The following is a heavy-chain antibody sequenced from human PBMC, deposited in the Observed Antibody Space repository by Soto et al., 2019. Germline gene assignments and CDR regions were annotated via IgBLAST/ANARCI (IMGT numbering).Heavy chain of an antibody. CDR1: GGSISNNDW. Sequence: SSETLSLTCTVSGGSISNNDWWSWVRQPPGKTLEWIGDIYHGGSTNYNPALKSRITISTDKSENQFSLRLTSATAADTAVYYCARARTDAEGFDYYYGMDVWGQGATVTVSS. V-gene: IGHV4-4*02. J-gene: IGHJ6*02. CDR3: ARARTDAEGFDYYYGMDV. D-gene: IGHD3-10*01. CDR2: IYHGGST.